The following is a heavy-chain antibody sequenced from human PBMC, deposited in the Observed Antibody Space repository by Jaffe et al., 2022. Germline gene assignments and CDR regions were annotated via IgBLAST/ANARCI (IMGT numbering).Heavy chain of an antibody. D-gene: IGHD6-13*01. CDR2: IYHSGST. Sequence: QVQLQESGPGLVKPSETLSLTCAVSGYSISSGYYWGWIRQPPGKGLEWIGSIYHSGSTYYNPSLKSRVTISVDTSKNQFSLKLSSVTAADTAVYYCARQNAAAGRIFDYWGQGTLVTVSS. CDR3: ARQNAAAGRIFDY. J-gene: IGHJ4*02. V-gene: IGHV4-38-2*01. CDR1: GYSISSGYY.